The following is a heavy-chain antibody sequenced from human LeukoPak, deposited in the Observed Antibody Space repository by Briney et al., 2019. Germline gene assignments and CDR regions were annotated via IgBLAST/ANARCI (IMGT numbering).Heavy chain of an antibody. CDR1: GFTFSSYW. CDR3: ARDTRDYDYVWGSYRYTGLEDTLFDY. J-gene: IGHJ4*02. CDR2: INSDGSST. Sequence: GGSLRLSCAASGFTFSSYWMHWVRQAPGKGLVWVSRINSDGSSTSYADSVKGRFTISRDNAKNTLYLQMNSLRAEDTAVYYCARDTRDYDYVWGSYRYTGLEDTLFDYWGQGTLVTVSS. V-gene: IGHV3-74*01. D-gene: IGHD3-16*02.